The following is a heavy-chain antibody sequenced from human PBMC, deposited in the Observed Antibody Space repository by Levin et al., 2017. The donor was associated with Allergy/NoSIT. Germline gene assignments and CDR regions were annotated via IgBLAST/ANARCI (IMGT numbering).Heavy chain of an antibody. Sequence: SGPTLVKPTQTLTLTCTFSGFSLSPSGVGVGWIRQPPGKALEWLALIYWDDDKRYSPSLKSRLTITKDTSKNQVVLTMTNMDPVDTATYYCAHRRRYSSSWVPENDYWGQGTLVTVSS. V-gene: IGHV2-5*02. D-gene: IGHD6-13*01. CDR1: GFSLSPSGVG. CDR2: IYWDDDK. J-gene: IGHJ4*02. CDR3: AHRRRYSSSWVPENDY.